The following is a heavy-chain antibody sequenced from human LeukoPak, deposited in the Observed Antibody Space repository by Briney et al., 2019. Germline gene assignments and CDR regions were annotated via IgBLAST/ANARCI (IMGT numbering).Heavy chain of an antibody. Sequence: PSETLSLTCTVSGGSISTYYWSWVRQPPGKGLEWIGYIYYTGDTMSNPSLKSRVTLLVDTSKNQFSPMLPSVTAADTAVYYCARHRRGFCDGGDCPYYFDHWGQGTLVTVSS. J-gene: IGHJ4*02. CDR3: ARHRRGFCDGGDCPYYFDH. D-gene: IGHD2-21*02. CDR1: GGSISTYY. V-gene: IGHV4-59*08. CDR2: IYYTGDT.